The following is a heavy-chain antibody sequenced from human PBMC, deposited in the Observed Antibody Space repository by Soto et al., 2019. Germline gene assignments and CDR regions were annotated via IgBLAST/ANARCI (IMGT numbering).Heavy chain of an antibody. J-gene: IGHJ6*02. CDR1: GGSISSDSYY. V-gene: IGHV4-39*01. CDR2: ISYSGST. CDR3: ARHVLVPAAIGGMDV. D-gene: IGHD2-2*02. Sequence: SETLSLTCTVSGGSISSDSYYWGWIRQSPEKGLEWIASISYSGSTYYNPSLKSRVTISVDTSKNQFSLKLSSVTAADTAVYYCARHVLVPAAIGGMDVWGQGTTVTVSS.